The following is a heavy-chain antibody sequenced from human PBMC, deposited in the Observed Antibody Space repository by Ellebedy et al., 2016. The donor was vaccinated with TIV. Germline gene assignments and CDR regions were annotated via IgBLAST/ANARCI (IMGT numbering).Heavy chain of an antibody. CDR1: GFTFSTSA. CDR3: ARGGHCGDGKCYIIDF. J-gene: IGHJ4*02. Sequence: PGGSLRLSCTASGFTFSTSAVHWVRQAPGKGLEWVTIISHDGSHIRYVDSVKGRFSISRGNSKNTVYLQMSSLRPEDTGMYYCARGGHCGDGKCYIIDFWGQGTQVTVS. D-gene: IGHD2-21*01. CDR2: ISHDGSHI. V-gene: IGHV3-30*03.